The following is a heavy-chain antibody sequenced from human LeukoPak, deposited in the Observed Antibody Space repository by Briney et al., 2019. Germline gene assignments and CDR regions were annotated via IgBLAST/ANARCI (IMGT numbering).Heavy chain of an antibody. D-gene: IGHD5-18*01. Sequence: PGGSLRLSCAASGFTFSSYGMHWVRQAPGKGLEWVAVISYDGTTKYYGDSVKGRFTISRDNSKNTLYLQMNSLRAEDTAVYYCARARSSYGYGDAFDIWGQGTMVTVSS. J-gene: IGHJ3*02. CDR3: ARARSSYGYGDAFDI. V-gene: IGHV3-30*03. CDR1: GFTFSSYG. CDR2: ISYDGTTK.